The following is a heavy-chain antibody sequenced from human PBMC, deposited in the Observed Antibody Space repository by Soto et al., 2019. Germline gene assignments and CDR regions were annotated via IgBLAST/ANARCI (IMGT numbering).Heavy chain of an antibody. Sequence: PGASLKISCKGSGYSFTSYWISWVRQMPGKGLEWMGRIDPSDSYTNYSPSFQGHVTISADKSISTAYLQWSSLKASDTAMYYCARQSRGYSYGTPFDYWGQGTLVTVSS. J-gene: IGHJ4*02. CDR3: ARQSRGYSYGTPFDY. CDR2: IDPSDSYT. V-gene: IGHV5-10-1*01. CDR1: GYSFTSYW. D-gene: IGHD5-18*01.